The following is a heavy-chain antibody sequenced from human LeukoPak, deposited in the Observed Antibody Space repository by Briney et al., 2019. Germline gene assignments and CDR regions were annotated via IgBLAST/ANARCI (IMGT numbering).Heavy chain of an antibody. V-gene: IGHV4-30-4*07. CDR3: ARLGLTQDAFDI. Sequence: SETLSLTCAVSGGSINSGGYSWSWIRQPPGKGLEWIGYISSTGSTYYNLSLKSRLSISSDTSKNQFSLNLSSVTAADTAVFYCARLGLTQDAFDIWGQGTVVTVSS. D-gene: IGHD1-26*01. CDR1: GGSINSGGYS. J-gene: IGHJ3*02. CDR2: ISSTGST.